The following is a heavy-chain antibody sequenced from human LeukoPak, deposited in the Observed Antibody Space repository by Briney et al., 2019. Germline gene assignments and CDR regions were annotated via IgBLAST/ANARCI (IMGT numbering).Heavy chain of an antibody. V-gene: IGHV3-48*04. Sequence: GGSLRLSCAASGFTFRTYWMNWVRQAPGKGLEWVSYISSSGSTIYYADSVKGRFTISRDNAKNSLYLQMNSLRAEDTAVYYCASGSGWYSWFDVWGQGTMVTVSS. CDR2: ISSSGSTI. CDR1: GFTFRTYW. D-gene: IGHD6-19*01. J-gene: IGHJ3*01. CDR3: ASGSGWYSWFDV.